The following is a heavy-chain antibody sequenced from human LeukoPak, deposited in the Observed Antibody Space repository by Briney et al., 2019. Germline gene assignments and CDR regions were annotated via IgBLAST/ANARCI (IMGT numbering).Heavy chain of an antibody. V-gene: IGHV4-4*07. J-gene: IGHJ4*02. CDR2: IYTSGST. Sequence: SETLSLTCTVSGGSISSYYWSWIRQPAGKGLEWIGRIYTSGSTNYNPSLKSRVTMSVDTSKNQFSLKLSSVTAADTAVYYCARGSRGIAARPEDYWGQGTLVTVSS. D-gene: IGHD6-6*01. CDR3: ARGSRGIAARPEDY. CDR1: GGSISSYY.